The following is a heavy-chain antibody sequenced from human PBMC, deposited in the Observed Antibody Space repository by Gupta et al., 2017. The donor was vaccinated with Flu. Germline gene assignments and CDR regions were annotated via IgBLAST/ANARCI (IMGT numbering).Heavy chain of an antibody. D-gene: IGHD3-22*01. CDR3: AKSPKSDSSGYPYFDY. V-gene: IGHV3-23*01. J-gene: IGHJ4*02. CDR1: GFSFSSYP. Sequence: EVQLLESGGGLVQPGGSLRLSCAASGFSFSSYPMTWVRQVPGKWLEWVSAISGSGGSTYYADSVKGRFTISRDNSKNTLYLQMNSLRAEDTAVYYCAKSPKSDSSGYPYFDYWGQGTLVTVSS. CDR2: ISGSGGST.